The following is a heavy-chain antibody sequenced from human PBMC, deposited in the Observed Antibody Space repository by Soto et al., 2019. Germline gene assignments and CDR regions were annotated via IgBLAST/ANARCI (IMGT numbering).Heavy chain of an antibody. CDR2: IYYTGST. V-gene: IGHV4-59*01. CDR3: ANSNWYFDL. J-gene: IGHJ2*01. Sequence: QVQLHESGPGLVKPSETLSLTCTVSGGSISSYYWSWIRQPPGKGLEWIGYIYYTGSTNYNPSLKSRVTISVDTSKNQFSLQLSSVTAADTAVYYCANSNWYFDLWGRGTLVTVSS. CDR1: GGSISSYY.